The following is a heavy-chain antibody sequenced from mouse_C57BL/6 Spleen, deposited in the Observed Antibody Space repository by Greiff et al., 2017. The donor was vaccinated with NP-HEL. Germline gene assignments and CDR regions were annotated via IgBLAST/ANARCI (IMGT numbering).Heavy chain of an antibody. V-gene: IGHV1-64*01. CDR1: GYTFTSYW. D-gene: IGHD1-1*02. CDR2: IHPNSGST. Sequence: QVQLQQPGAELVKPGASVKLSCKASGYTFTSYWMHWVKQRPGQGLEWIGMIHPNSGSTNYNEKFKSKATLTVDKSSSTAYMQLSSLTSEDSAVYYCARGGVVYYAMDYWGQGTSVTVSS. CDR3: ARGGVVYYAMDY. J-gene: IGHJ4*01.